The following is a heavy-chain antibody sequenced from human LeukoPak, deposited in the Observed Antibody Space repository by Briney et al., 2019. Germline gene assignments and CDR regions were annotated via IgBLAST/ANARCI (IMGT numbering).Heavy chain of an antibody. Sequence: GGSLRLSCAASGFTFSSYAMHWVRQAPGKGLEWVAVISYDGSNKYYADSVKGRFTISRDNSKNTLYLQMNSLRAEDTAVYYCARGEYFDHWGQETLVTVSS. J-gene: IGHJ4*02. CDR3: ARGEYFDH. CDR1: GFTFSSYA. D-gene: IGHD3-16*01. V-gene: IGHV3-30-3*01. CDR2: ISYDGSNK.